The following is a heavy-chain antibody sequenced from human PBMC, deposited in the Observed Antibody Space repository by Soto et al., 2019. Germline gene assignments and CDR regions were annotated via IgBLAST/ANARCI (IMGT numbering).Heavy chain of an antibody. Sequence: GGSLRLSCAASGFTFTRYSMNWVRQAPGKGLEWVSSISSTTNYIYYGDSMKGRFTISRDNAKNSLYLEMNSLRAEDTAVYYCARESEDLTSNFDYWGQGTLVTVYS. CDR2: ISSTTNYI. V-gene: IGHV3-21*06. CDR1: GFTFTRYS. CDR3: ARESEDLTSNFDY. J-gene: IGHJ4*02.